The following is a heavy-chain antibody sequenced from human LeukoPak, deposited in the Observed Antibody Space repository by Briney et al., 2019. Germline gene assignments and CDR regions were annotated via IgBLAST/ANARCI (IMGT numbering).Heavy chain of an antibody. CDR3: AREPLGYSRGGYFDY. Sequence: GASVKVSCKASGYTFTSYGISWVRQAPGQGIEWMGWISAYNGNTNYAQKLQGRVTMTTDTSTSTAYMELRSLRSDDTAVYYCAREPLGYSRGGYFDYWGQGTLVTVSS. D-gene: IGHD2-21*01. V-gene: IGHV1-18*01. CDR2: ISAYNGNT. J-gene: IGHJ4*02. CDR1: GYTFTSYG.